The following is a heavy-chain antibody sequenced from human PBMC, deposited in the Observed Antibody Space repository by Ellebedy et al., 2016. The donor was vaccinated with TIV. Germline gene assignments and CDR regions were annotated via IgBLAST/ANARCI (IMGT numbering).Heavy chain of an antibody. CDR2: ISGRGIMT. CDR1: GFAFGGYA. J-gene: IGHJ2*01. V-gene: IGHV3-23*01. Sequence: GESLKISCTASGFAFGGYAMNWVRQAPGKGLEWVSSISGRGIMTYYEDSVKGRFTISRDNSNNSLYLQMNNLRAEDTAIYYCAKDPYYGSGYFDLWGRGSLVTVSS. D-gene: IGHD3-10*01. CDR3: AKDPYYGSGYFDL.